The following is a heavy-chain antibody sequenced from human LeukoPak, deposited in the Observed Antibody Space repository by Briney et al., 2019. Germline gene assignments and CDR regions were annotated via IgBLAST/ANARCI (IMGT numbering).Heavy chain of an antibody. D-gene: IGHD4-17*01. V-gene: IGHV1-2*02. CDR2: INPNSGGT. Sequence: ASVKVSSKASGYTFTGYYMHWVRQAPGQGLEWMGWINPNSGGTNYAQKFQGRVTMTRDTSISTAYMELSRLRSDDTAVYYCAREYYGDYKNWFDPWGQGTLVTVSS. CDR1: GYTFTGYY. CDR3: AREYYGDYKNWFDP. J-gene: IGHJ5*02.